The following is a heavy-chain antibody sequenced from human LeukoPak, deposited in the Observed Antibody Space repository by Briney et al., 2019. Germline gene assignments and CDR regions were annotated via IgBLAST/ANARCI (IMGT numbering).Heavy chain of an antibody. CDR1: GFTFSTYS. CDR2: ISSGRGYI. CDR3: ARQCYYYDSNESCDY. V-gene: IGHV3-21*01. Sequence: GGSLRLSCAASGFTFSTYSMNWVRQAPGKRLEWVSSISSGRGYIYYADSVKGRFSISRDNAKNSLYLQMNSLRAEDTAVYYCARQCYYYDSNESCDYWGQGTLVTVSS. J-gene: IGHJ4*02. D-gene: IGHD3-22*01.